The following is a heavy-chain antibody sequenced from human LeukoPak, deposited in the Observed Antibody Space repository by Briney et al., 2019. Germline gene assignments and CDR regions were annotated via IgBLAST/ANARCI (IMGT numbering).Heavy chain of an antibody. CDR1: GYTFTGYC. J-gene: IGHJ6*04. D-gene: IGHD4-17*01. CDR2: INPNSGGT. CDR3: ARESYGDYSFRWGMDV. V-gene: IGHV1-2*04. Sequence: ASVKVSCKASGYTFTGYCMHRVRQAPGQGLEWMGWINPNSGGTNYAQKFQGWVTMTRDTSISTAYMELSRLRSDDTAVYYCARESYGDYSFRWGMDVWGKGTTVTVSS.